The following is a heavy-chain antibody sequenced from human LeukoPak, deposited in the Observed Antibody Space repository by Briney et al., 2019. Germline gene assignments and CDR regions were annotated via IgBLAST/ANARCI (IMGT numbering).Heavy chain of an antibody. CDR3: AREGPRGNSQFDY. D-gene: IGHD2/OR15-2a*01. CDR1: AFIFSGHW. V-gene: IGHV3-33*08. J-gene: IGHJ4*02. Sequence: PGGSLRLSCEGSAFIFSGHWMNWVRQAPGKGLEWVALIWYDGSNKYYADSVKGRLTISRDNSKNTLYLQMNSLRAEDTAVYYCAREGPRGNSQFDYWGQGTLVTVSS. CDR2: IWYDGSNK.